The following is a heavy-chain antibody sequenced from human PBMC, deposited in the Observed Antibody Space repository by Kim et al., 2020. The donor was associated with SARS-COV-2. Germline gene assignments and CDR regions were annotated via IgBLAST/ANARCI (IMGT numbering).Heavy chain of an antibody. CDR3: TRLPAYGSGKGGPFDY. J-gene: IGHJ4*01. V-gene: IGHV4-59*08. CDR1: GDSLSTYF. D-gene: IGHD3-10*01. Sequence: SETLSLTCTVSGDSLSTYFWSWIRQPPGKGLEWIGYISYSGSTNYNPSLQSRVTISIDTSKNQLSLSLSSVTAADTAVYYCTRLPAYGSGKGGPFDYLG. CDR2: ISYSGST.